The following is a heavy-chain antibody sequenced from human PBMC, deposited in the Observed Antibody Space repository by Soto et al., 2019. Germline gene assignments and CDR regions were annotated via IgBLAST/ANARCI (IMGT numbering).Heavy chain of an antibody. CDR2: ISAHNGNT. CDR1: GYGFTTYG. V-gene: IGHV1-18*01. CDR3: ARGRYGDY. J-gene: IGHJ4*02. Sequence: QVHLVQSGAEVKKPGASVKVSCKGSGYGFTTYGITWVRQAPGQGLEWMAWISAHNGNTNYAQKLQGRVTVTRDTSTSPAYMELRSLRSDDTAVYYCARGRYGDYWGQGALVTVSS. D-gene: IGHD1-1*01.